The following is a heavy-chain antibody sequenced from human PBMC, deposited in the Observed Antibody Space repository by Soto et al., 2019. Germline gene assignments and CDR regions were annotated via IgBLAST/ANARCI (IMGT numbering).Heavy chain of an antibody. CDR2: IYYSGST. V-gene: IGHV4-59*01. CDR3: ARAYSHYPDCDF. J-gene: IGHJ4*02. D-gene: IGHD4-4*01. Sequence: PSETLSLTCTVSGGSISSYYWSWIRQPPGKGLEWIGYIYYSGSTNYNPSLKSRVTISVDTSKNQFSLKLSSVTAAATAVYYCARAYSHYPDCDFWGQGTLVTVSS. CDR1: GGSISSYY.